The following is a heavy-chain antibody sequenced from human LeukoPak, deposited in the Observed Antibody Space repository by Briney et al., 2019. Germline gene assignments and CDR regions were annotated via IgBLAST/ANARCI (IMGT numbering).Heavy chain of an antibody. CDR2: IYTSGST. CDR3: ARDAGGYGFDP. V-gene: IGHV4-61*02. Sequence: PSQTLSLTCTVSGGSISSGSYYWRWIRQPAGKGLEWIGRIYTSGSTNYNPSLKSRVTISVDTSKNQFSLKLSSVTAADTAVYYCARDAGGYGFDPWGQGTLVTVS. D-gene: IGHD6-13*01. J-gene: IGHJ5*02. CDR1: GGSISSGSYY.